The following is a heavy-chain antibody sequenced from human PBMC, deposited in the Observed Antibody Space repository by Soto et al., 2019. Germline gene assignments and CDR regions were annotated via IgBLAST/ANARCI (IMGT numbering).Heavy chain of an antibody. J-gene: IGHJ5*02. V-gene: IGHV3-73*02. CDR3: TRQGIALIGCWFDP. D-gene: IGHD6-13*01. CDR2: IRIKANSYAT. Sequence: EVQLVESGGGLVQPGGSLKLSCAASGFTFSGSAVHWVRQASGKGLEWVGRIRIKANSYATTYAASVKGRLTFSRDDSKNTAYLQTNSLNTEDTDLYYCTRQGIALIGCWFDPWGKGNLVTVSS. CDR1: GFTFSGSA.